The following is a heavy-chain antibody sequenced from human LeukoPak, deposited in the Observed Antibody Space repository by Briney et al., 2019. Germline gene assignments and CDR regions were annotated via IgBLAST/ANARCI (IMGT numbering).Heavy chain of an antibody. Sequence: SVKVSCKASGGTFSSYAISWVRQAPGQGLEWMGGIIPIFGTANYAQKFQGRVTITADESTSTAYMELSSLRSEYTAVYYCCSMVRGVIPENWFDPWGQGTLVTVSS. V-gene: IGHV1-69*01. J-gene: IGHJ5*02. D-gene: IGHD3-10*01. CDR1: GGTFSSYA. CDR2: IIPIFGTA. CDR3: CSMVRGVIPENWFDP.